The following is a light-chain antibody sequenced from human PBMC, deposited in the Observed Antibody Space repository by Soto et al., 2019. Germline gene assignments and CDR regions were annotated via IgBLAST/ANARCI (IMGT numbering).Light chain of an antibody. CDR1: QSVSSSY. J-gene: IGKJ1*01. CDR2: GAS. Sequence: EIVLTHSPATLSVSLGDSPTLSCRASQSVSSSYLAWYQQTPGQVPRLLFYGASTRATDIPARFSGTGSGTEFTLTISSLQSEDFAVYYCQQHNKWPRTFGQGTKVDIK. V-gene: IGKV3-15*01. CDR3: QQHNKWPRT.